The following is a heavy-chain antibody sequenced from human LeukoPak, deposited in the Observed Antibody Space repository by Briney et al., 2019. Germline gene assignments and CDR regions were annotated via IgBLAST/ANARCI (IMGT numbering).Heavy chain of an antibody. V-gene: IGHV4-59*01. CDR2: IYYSGST. D-gene: IGHD2-15*01. CDR1: GGSISSDC. CDR3: ARDRGYCSGGSCYRWFDP. Sequence: PSETLSLTCTVSGGSISSDCWSWIRQPPGKGLEWIGYIYYSGSTNYNPSLKSRVTISVDTSKNQFSLKLSSVTAADTAMYYCARDRGYCSGGSCYRWFDPWGQGTLVTVSS. J-gene: IGHJ5*02.